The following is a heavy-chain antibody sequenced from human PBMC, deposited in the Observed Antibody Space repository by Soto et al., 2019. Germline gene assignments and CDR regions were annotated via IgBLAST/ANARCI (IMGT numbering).Heavy chain of an antibody. J-gene: IGHJ6*02. CDR3: ARLPDIKRPGWPYRGGYYYYGMDA. CDR1: GGSFSGYY. CDR2: INHSGST. Sequence: KTSETLSLTCAVYGGSFSGYYWSWIRQPPGKGLEWIGEINHSGSTNYNPSLKSRVTISVDTSKNQFSLKLSSVTAADTAVYYCARLPDIKRPGWPYRGGYYYYGMDAWGQGTTVTVSS. V-gene: IGHV4-34*01. D-gene: IGHD2-15*01.